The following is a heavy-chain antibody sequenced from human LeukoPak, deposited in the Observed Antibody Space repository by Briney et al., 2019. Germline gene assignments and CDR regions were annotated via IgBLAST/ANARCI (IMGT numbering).Heavy chain of an antibody. J-gene: IGHJ5*02. CDR1: GGSISSYY. D-gene: IGHD6-13*01. CDR2: IYYSGST. CDR3: ARGGDSSSWCFDL. Sequence: SETLSLTCTVSGGSISSYYWSWIRQPPGKGLEWIGYIYYSGSTNYNPSLKSRVTISVDTSKNQFSLKLSSVTAADTAVYYCARGGDSSSWCFDLWGQGTLVTVSS. V-gene: IGHV4-59*01.